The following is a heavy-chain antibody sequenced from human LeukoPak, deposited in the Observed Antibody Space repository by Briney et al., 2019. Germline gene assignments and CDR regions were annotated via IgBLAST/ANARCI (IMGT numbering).Heavy chain of an antibody. Sequence: GASVKVSCKASGYTFTSYGISWVRQAPGQGLEWMGWISAYNGSTNYAQKLQGRVTMTTDTSTSTAYMELRSLRSDDTAVYYCARKSGGSYYYYYGMDVWGQGTTVTVSS. CDR2: ISAYNGST. CDR1: GYTFTSYG. V-gene: IGHV1-18*01. CDR3: ARKSGGSYYYYYGMDV. D-gene: IGHD1-26*01. J-gene: IGHJ6*02.